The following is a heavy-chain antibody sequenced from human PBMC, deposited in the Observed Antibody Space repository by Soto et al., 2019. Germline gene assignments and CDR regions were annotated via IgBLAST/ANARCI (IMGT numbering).Heavy chain of an antibody. CDR3: ARDLSGSYLYYFDY. D-gene: IGHD1-26*01. CDR1: GFTFSSYA. V-gene: IGHV3-30-3*01. J-gene: IGHJ4*02. CDR2: ISYDGSNK. Sequence: QVPLVESGGGVVQPGRSLRLSCAASGFTFSSYAMHWVRQAPGKGLEWVAVISYDGSNKYYADSVKGRFTISRDNSKNTLYLQMNSLRAEDTAVYYCARDLSGSYLYYFDYWGQGTLVTVSS.